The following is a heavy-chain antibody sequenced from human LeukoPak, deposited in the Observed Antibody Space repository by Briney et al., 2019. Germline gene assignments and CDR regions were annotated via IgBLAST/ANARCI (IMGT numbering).Heavy chain of an antibody. D-gene: IGHD6-19*01. V-gene: IGHV4-30-4*01. CDR3: ARGYSSGWYFGY. Sequence: PSQTLSLTCTVSGGSISSGDYYWSWIRQPPGKGLEWIGYIYYSGSTYYNPSLKSRVTISVDTSKNQFSLKLSSVTAADTAVYYCARGYSSGWYFGYWGQGTLVTVSS. J-gene: IGHJ4*02. CDR1: GGSISSGDYY. CDR2: IYYSGST.